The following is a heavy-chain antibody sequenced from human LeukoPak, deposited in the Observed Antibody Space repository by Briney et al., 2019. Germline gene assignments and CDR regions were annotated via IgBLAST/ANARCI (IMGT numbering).Heavy chain of an antibody. CDR2: IYPNSGGT. CDR1: GYTFTGYY. J-gene: IGHJ4*02. Sequence: ASVKVSCKASGYTFTGYYMHWVRQAPGQGLEWMGWIYPNSGGTKYAQKFQGRVTMTRDTSISTAYLELSSLRSEDTAVYYCARGERRFDYWGQGTLVTVSS. CDR3: ARGERRFDY. D-gene: IGHD1-26*01. V-gene: IGHV1-2*02.